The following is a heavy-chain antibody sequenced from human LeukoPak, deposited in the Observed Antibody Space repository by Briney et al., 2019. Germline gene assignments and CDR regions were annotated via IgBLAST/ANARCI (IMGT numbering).Heavy chain of an antibody. J-gene: IGHJ4*02. CDR1: GFTFGEFA. CDR2: ISWNSVRT. V-gene: IGHV3-9*01. Sequence: PGGSLRLSRAASGFTFGEFAMHWVRQPPGKGLEWISGISWNSVRTDYADSVKGRFTISRDNAENSLYLQINSLRPEDTALYYCARLSSRWVDTYGTFDKWGQGTLVTVSS. D-gene: IGHD4-17*01. CDR3: ARLSSRWVDTYGTFDK.